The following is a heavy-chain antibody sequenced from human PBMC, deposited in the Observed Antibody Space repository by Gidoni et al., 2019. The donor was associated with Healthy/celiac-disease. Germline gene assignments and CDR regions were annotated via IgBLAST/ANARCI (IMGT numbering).Heavy chain of an antibody. J-gene: IGHJ5*02. CDR1: GGSISSYY. CDR2: IYYSGST. CDR3: AREERGYRYNWFDP. Sequence: QVQLQESGPGLVRPSETLSLTCTVSGGSISSYYWSWIRQPPGKGLEWIGYIYYSGSTNYNPSLKSRATISVDTSKNQFSLKLSSVTAADTAVYYCAREERGYRYNWFDPWGQGTLVTVSS. D-gene: IGHD5-18*01. V-gene: IGHV4-59*01.